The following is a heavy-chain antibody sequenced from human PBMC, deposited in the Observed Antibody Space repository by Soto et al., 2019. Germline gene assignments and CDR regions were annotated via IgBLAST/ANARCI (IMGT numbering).Heavy chain of an antibody. CDR2: VIPVFNTS. J-gene: IGHJ4*02. D-gene: IGHD4-17*01. CDR1: GGAFGRYS. CDR3: ARGDEMTAVTIFEY. V-gene: IGHV1-69*01. Sequence: QVQLEQSGPEVKRPGTSVKVSCKASGGAFGRYSVSWVRQAPGQGLEWIVGVIPVFNTSNYSLKFQGRVAIFADLSTSSVFMELRSLRSEDTALYYCARGDEMTAVTIFEYWGQGTLVTVSS.